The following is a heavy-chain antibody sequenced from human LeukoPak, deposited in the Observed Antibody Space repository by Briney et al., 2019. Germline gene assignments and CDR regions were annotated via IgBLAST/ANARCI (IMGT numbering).Heavy chain of an antibody. V-gene: IGHV1-8*01. CDR1: GYTFTSYD. D-gene: IGHD3-3*01. J-gene: IGHJ6*03. CDR2: MNPNSGNT. CDR3: ARGSRVTIFGVVIKYYYYYMDV. Sequence: ASVKVSCKASGYTFTSYDINWGRQATGQGLEWMGWMNPNSGNTGYAQKFHGKVTMTRNTSISTAYMELSSLRSEDTAVYYCARGSRVTIFGVVIKYYYYYMDVWGKGTTVSVSS.